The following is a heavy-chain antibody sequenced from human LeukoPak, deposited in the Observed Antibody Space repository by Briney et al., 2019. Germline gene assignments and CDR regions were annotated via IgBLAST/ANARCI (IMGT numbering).Heavy chain of an antibody. CDR1: AASLSSYD. CDR3: ARKVGYYDSSGYLSSHYNWFDP. Sequence: ACGASAASLSSYDICWVGEAPEQGLEWMGGIIPIFGTANYAQKFQGRVTITTDESTSTAYMELSSLRSEDTAVYYCARKVGYYDSSGYLSSHYNWFDPWAREPWSPSPQ. CDR2: IIPIFGTA. V-gene: IGHV1-69*05. J-gene: IGHJ5*02. D-gene: IGHD3-22*01.